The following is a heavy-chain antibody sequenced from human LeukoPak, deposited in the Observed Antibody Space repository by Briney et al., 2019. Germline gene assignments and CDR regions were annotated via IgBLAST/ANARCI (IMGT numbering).Heavy chain of an antibody. CDR1: GGSFSGYY. CDR2: INHSGST. CDR3: ASTYSDYVGSASTNWFDP. Sequence: SETLSLTCAVYGGSFSGYYWSWIRQPPGKGLEWIGEINHSGSTNYNPSLKSRFTISVDTSKNQFSLKLRSVTAADTAVYYCASTYSDYVGSASTNWFDPWGQGTLVTASS. V-gene: IGHV4-34*01. D-gene: IGHD4-11*01. J-gene: IGHJ5*02.